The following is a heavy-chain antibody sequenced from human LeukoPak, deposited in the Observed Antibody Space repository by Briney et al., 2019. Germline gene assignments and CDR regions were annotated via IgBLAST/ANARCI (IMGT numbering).Heavy chain of an antibody. CDR1: GFTVSRHY. CDR3: ARDRLTNDAFDI. V-gene: IGHV3-53*01. CDR2: IYSPGGT. D-gene: IGHD2-8*01. J-gene: IGHJ3*02. Sequence: PGGSLRLSCAASGFTVSRHYMSWVRQAPGKGLEWVSIIYSPGGTYYADSVKGRFTISRDNSKNTLYLQMNSLRAEDTAMYYCARDRLTNDAFDIWGQGTMVTVSS.